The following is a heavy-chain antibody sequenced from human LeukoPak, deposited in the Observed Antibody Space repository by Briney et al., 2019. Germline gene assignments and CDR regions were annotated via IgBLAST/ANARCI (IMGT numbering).Heavy chain of an antibody. V-gene: IGHV4-59*01. CDR3: ARYCSGGSYYGWFDP. J-gene: IGHJ5*02. Sequence: SETLSLTCTVSGGSISSYYWSWIRQPPGKGLEWIGYIYYSGSTNYNPSLKSRVTISVDTSKNQFSLKLSSVTAADTAVYYCARYCSGGSYYGWFDPWGQGTLVTVSS. D-gene: IGHD2-15*01. CDR1: GGSISSYY. CDR2: IYYSGST.